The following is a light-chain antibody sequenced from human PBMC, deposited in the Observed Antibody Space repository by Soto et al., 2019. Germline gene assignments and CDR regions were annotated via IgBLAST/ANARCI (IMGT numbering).Light chain of an antibody. CDR2: GSS. J-gene: IGKJ5*01. Sequence: EILLTQSPATLHVSPGERATLSCRASQSVGSNLAWFQQKPGQAPRLLIYGSSTRATGVPARFSGSGSGADFTLTISNLQSEDFAVYYCQQYTNWPPITFGQGTRLEI. CDR1: QSVGSN. CDR3: QQYTNWPPIT. V-gene: IGKV3-15*01.